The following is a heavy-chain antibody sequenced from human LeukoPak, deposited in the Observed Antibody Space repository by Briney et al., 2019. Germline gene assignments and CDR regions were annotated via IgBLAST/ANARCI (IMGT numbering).Heavy chain of an antibody. CDR1: GGSISTTGYY. J-gene: IGHJ4*02. Sequence: SESLSLTCTVSGGSISTTGYYWAWIRQPPGKGLQWIASIYYSGSTYYNSSLKSRVTISVDTSKNQFSLKLSSMTAADTAVYYCASDKGYSNNYFDYWGQGTLVTVSS. V-gene: IGHV4-39*02. CDR2: IYYSGST. CDR3: ASDKGYSNNYFDY. D-gene: IGHD6-13*01.